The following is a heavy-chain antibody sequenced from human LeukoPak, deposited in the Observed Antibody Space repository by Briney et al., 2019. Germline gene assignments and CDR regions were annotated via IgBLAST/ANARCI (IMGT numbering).Heavy chain of an antibody. J-gene: IGHJ4*02. CDR3: ARGYYDSSGYSPGGFDC. V-gene: IGHV3-30-3*01. CDR1: GFTFSSHA. Sequence: GGSLRLSCAASGFTFSSHAMYWVRQAPGKGLEWVAVISYDGSNKYYADSVKGRFTISRDNSKNTLYLQMNSLRAEDTAVYYCARGYYDSSGYSPGGFDCWGQGTLVTVSS. D-gene: IGHD3-22*01. CDR2: ISYDGSNK.